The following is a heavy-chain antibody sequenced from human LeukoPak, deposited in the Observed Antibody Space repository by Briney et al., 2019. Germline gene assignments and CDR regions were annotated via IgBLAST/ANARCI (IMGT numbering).Heavy chain of an antibody. CDR3: AKGGLTTPLHY. J-gene: IGHJ4*02. CDR2: ISGDGART. Sequence: GGSLRLSCAASAFLFSTYVMSWVRQAPGGGLEWISSISGDGARTYYTNSVKGRFTISRDNPKNTLFLQVNSLRVEDTAVYYCAKGGLTTPLHYWGQGTLVTVSS. V-gene: IGHV3-23*01. D-gene: IGHD1-14*01. CDR1: AFLFSTYV.